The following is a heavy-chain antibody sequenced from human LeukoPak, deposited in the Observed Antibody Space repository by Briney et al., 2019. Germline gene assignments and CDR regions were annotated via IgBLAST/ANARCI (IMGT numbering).Heavy chain of an antibody. J-gene: IGHJ4*02. D-gene: IGHD3-22*01. CDR1: GGSFSGYY. CDR2: IDHSGTT. CDR3: ARLYYDSSGYYQICYFDY. Sequence: SETLSLTCVVYGGSFSGYYWSWVRQPPEKGLEWIGEIDHSGTTNYNPSLKSRVTISVDTSKNQFSLNLSSVTAADTAVYYCARLYYDSSGYYQICYFDYWGQGTLVTVSS. V-gene: IGHV4-34*01.